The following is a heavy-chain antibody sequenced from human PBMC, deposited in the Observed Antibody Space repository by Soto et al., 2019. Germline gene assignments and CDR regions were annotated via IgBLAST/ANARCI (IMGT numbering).Heavy chain of an antibody. CDR3: ATDSRYCSSTSCPLWGLDY. CDR2: INPYNGNT. Sequence: GASVKVSCKASGYTFTSYGISWVRQAPGQGLEWMGWINPYNGNTKYAQKLQGRVTMTTDTSTSTAYMELRSLRSEDTAVYYCATDSRYCSSTSCPLWGLDYWGQGTLVTVSS. D-gene: IGHD2-2*01. CDR1: GYTFTSYG. J-gene: IGHJ4*02. V-gene: IGHV1-18*01.